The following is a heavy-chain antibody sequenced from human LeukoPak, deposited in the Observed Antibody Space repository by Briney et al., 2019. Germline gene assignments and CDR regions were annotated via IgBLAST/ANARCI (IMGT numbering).Heavy chain of an antibody. CDR2: ISRSSNYI. J-gene: IGHJ4*02. CDR3: AGRRVLDASFDY. D-gene: IGHD3-16*01. Sequence: PGGSLRLSCAASGFTFSSYSMNWVRQAPGKGLEWVSSISRSSNYIYYADSVKGRFTISRDNAKNSLYLQINSLRAEDTSVYYCAGRRVLDASFDYWGQGTLVTVSS. CDR1: GFTFSSYS. V-gene: IGHV3-21*01.